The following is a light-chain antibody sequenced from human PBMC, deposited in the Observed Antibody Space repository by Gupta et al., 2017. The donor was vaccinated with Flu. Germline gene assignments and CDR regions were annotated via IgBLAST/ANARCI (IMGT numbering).Light chain of an antibody. CDR2: DAS. V-gene: IGKV3-11*01. CDR1: QSVSSY. J-gene: IGKJ5*01. CDR3: RQRNNWRGRFT. Sequence: EILLTQSPAPLSLSPGERATLSCRASQSVSSYLARYQQKPRQAPRLLIYDASNSTAGIPARCSSSRSGTNFTLPISSLEPSEFSVYYCRQRNNWRGRFTFGQGTQVEIK.